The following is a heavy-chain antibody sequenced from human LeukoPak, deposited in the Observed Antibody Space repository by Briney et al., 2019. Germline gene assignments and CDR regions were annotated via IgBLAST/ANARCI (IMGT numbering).Heavy chain of an antibody. J-gene: IGHJ4*02. Sequence: GGSLRLSCAVSGLSLRNVWMNWLRQAPGKGLEWVGLIKRETDGGTTDFAAPVKGRCTISRDDSKNTLYLQMNRLTSEDTAVYYCAQGSGFYYDYWGQGTLVTVSS. D-gene: IGHD3-22*01. V-gene: IGHV3-15*07. CDR1: GLSLRNVW. CDR2: IKRETDGGTT. CDR3: AQGSGFYYDY.